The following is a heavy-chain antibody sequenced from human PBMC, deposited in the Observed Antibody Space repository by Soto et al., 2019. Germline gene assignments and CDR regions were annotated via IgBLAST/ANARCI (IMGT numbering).Heavy chain of an antibody. J-gene: IGHJ4*02. Sequence: QVQLQQWGAGLLKPSETLSLTCAVYGGPFSGYSWTWIRQPPGTGLEWIGEINHSGSTNYNPSLKSRVTISVDTSKNQFSLKLTSVTAADTALYYCARDKITGLFDYWGQGTLVTVSS. CDR1: GGPFSGYS. CDR2: INHSGST. V-gene: IGHV4-34*01. CDR3: ARDKITGLFDY. D-gene: IGHD2-8*02.